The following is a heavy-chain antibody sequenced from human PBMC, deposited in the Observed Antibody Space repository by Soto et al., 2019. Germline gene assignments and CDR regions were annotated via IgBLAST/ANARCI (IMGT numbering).Heavy chain of an antibody. CDR2: INPSGGST. CDR3: ARDRTKLERRGGDFDY. V-gene: IGHV1-46*01. Sequence: WASVKVSCKASGYTFTSYYMHWVRQAPGQGLEWMGIINPSGGSTSYAQKFQGRVTMTRDTSTSTVYMELSSLRSEDTAVYYCARDRTKLERRGGDFDYWGQGTLVTVSS. CDR1: GYTFTSYY. J-gene: IGHJ4*02. D-gene: IGHD1-1*01.